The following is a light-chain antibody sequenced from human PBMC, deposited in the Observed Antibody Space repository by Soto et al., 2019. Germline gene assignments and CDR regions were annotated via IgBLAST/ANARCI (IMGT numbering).Light chain of an antibody. J-gene: IGLJ2*01. CDR3: SSYTRTSPLGVI. CDR2: DVN. V-gene: IGLV2-14*03. CDR1: NSDIGGYDY. Sequence: QSALTQPASVSGSPGQSITISCTGTNSDIGGYDYVSWYQKHPDKAPKLLIYDVNNRPSGVSNRFSASKSATTASLTISGLQAEDEADYYCSSYTRTSPLGVIFGGGTKLTVL.